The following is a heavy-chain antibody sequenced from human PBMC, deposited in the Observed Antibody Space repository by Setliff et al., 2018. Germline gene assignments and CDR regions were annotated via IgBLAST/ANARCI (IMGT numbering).Heavy chain of an antibody. CDR1: GFSLITSGMS. V-gene: IGHV2-70*04. D-gene: IGHD3-9*01. CDR3: ARTYHPDDSPDYYSLPDY. J-gene: IGHJ4*02. Sequence: SGPTLVNPTQTLTLTCTFSGFSLITSGMSVGWVRQSPGKALEWLARIDWDDDKFYTTSLKTRLTISKDTSKNQVVLSMTNMGPADTATYYCARTYHPDDSPDYYSLPDYWGQGTLVTVSS. CDR2: IDWDDDK.